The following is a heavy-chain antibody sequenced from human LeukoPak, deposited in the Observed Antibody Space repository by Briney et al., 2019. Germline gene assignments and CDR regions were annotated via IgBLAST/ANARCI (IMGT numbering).Heavy chain of an antibody. Sequence: VASVKVSCKASGYTFTNYGIRWVRQAPGQGLEWMGWISAYNGNTNYAQKLQGRVTMTTDTSTSTAYMELRSLRSDDTAVYYCARERSTSCYRSCGSCDFDYWGQGTLVTVSS. CDR2: ISAYNGNT. D-gene: IGHD2-15*01. V-gene: IGHV1-18*01. J-gene: IGHJ4*02. CDR1: GYTFTNYG. CDR3: ARERSTSCYRSCGSCDFDY.